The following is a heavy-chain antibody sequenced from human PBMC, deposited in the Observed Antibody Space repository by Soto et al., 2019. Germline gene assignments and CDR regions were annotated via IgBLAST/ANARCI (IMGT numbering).Heavy chain of an antibody. J-gene: IGHJ6*02. CDR2: IMPIFGTP. D-gene: IGHD3-22*01. CDR3: ARDSSWKSYYYDGNEPYFYGRDV. Sequence: QVQLVQSGAEGKKPGSSVKVSCKASAGTFSSYGISWVGQAPGQGLEWMGGIMPIFGTPNYAQKFQGRVTITADETPGTGYMELSSLTSEDTAVYYYARDSSWKSYYYDGNEPYFYGRDVCGQGTKVTVSS. V-gene: IGHV1-69*01. CDR1: AGTFSSYG.